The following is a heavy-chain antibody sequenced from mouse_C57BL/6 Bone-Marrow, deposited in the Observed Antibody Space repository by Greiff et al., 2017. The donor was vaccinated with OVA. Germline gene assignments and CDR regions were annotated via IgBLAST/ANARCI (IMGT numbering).Heavy chain of an antibody. V-gene: IGHV1-15*01. Sequence: QVQLKDSGAELVRPGASVTLSCKASGYTFTDYEMHWVKQTPVHGLEWIGAIDPETGGTAYNQKFKGKAILTADKSSSTAYMELRSLTSEDSAVYYCTRGGWLPFAYWGQGTLVTVSA. CDR3: TRGGWLPFAY. CDR1: GYTFTDYE. D-gene: IGHD2-3*01. J-gene: IGHJ3*01. CDR2: IDPETGGT.